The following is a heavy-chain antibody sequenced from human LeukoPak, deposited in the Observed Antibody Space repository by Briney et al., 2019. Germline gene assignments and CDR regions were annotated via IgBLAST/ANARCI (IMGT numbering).Heavy chain of an antibody. CDR1: GRSFSGYY. CDR2: INHSGST. J-gene: IGHJ5*02. Sequence: SETLSLTCAVYGRSFSGYYWSWIRQPPGEGLEWIGEINHSGSTNYNPSLKSRVTISVDTSKNQFSLKLTSVTAADTAVYYCARGGGYNWFDPWGQGTLVTVSS. CDR3: ARGGGYNWFDP. V-gene: IGHV4-34*01.